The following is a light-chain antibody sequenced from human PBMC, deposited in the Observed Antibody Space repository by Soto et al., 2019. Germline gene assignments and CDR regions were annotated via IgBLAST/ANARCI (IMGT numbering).Light chain of an antibody. CDR3: QHYNTYPWT. CDR1: QSVSIL. J-gene: IGKJ1*01. V-gene: IGKV3-15*01. Sequence: EIVMTQSPATRSVSGGGGATVCCRASQSVSILLAWYQQKPGQAPRLLIHGATTRATGIPDRFSGSGSGTEFTLTISSLQPGDFATYYCQHYNTYPWTFGQGTKVDIK. CDR2: GAT.